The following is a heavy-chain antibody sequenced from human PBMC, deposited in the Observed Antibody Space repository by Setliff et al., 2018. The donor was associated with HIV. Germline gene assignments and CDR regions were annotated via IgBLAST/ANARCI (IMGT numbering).Heavy chain of an antibody. CDR2: SYYSGRTSHSGST. V-gene: IGHV4-30-4*02. J-gene: IGHJ5*02. Sequence: SETLSLTCTVSGDSITSGGYSWTWIRQPPGKALEWVGYSYYSGRTSHSGSTYYNPSVASRITISGETSKNQFSLKLTSVTAADTAIYYCARENGWLFGWFDPWGQGTPVTVSS. CDR1: GDSITSGGYS. CDR3: ARENGWLFGWFDP. D-gene: IGHD3-22*01.